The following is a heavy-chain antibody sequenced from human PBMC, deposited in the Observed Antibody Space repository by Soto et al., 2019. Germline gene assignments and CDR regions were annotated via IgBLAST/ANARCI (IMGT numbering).Heavy chain of an antibody. Sequence: SETLSLTCTVSGCSISSSSYYWGWIRQPPGKGLEWIGYVSYGGTTSYNPSLNSRVTISVDTSKTLLSLKLSSVTAADTAVYYCARSSQPDRYCTNGVCTYFDSWGQGTQVTVSS. CDR3: ARSSQPDRYCTNGVCTYFDS. D-gene: IGHD2-8*01. V-gene: IGHV4-61*03. CDR1: GCSISSSSYY. J-gene: IGHJ4*02. CDR2: VSYGGTT.